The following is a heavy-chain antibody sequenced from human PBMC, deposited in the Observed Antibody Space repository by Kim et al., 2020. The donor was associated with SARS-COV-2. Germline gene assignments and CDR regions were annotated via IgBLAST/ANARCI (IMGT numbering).Heavy chain of an antibody. V-gene: IGHV3-23*01. J-gene: IGHJ4*02. Sequence: VRGRLTSSGDNSKNTLYLQMNSLRAEGTAVYYCAKDKVLCDGAAGEGFDYWGQGTLVTVSS. CDR3: AKDKVLCDGAAGEGFDY. D-gene: IGHD2-21*01.